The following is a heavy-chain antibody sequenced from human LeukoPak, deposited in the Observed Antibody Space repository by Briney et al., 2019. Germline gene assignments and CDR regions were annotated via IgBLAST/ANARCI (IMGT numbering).Heavy chain of an antibody. Sequence: GGSLRLSCAASGFTFSSYGMHWVRQAPGKGLEWVAFIRYDGSNKYYADSVKGRFTISRDNSKNTLYLQMNSLRAEDTAMYYCASSGWYSTPNWFDPWGQGTLVTVSS. J-gene: IGHJ5*02. CDR1: GFTFSSYG. V-gene: IGHV3-30*02. D-gene: IGHD6-19*01. CDR2: IRYDGSNK. CDR3: ASSGWYSTPNWFDP.